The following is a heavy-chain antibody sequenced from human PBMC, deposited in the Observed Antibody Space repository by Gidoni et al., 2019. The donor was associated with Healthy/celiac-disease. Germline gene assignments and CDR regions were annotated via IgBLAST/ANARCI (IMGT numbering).Heavy chain of an antibody. D-gene: IGHD3-3*01. J-gene: IGHJ5*02. CDR1: GGAISSNY. CDR2: SYYSGSN. Sequence: QVQLQESGPGLVEPSETLSVTCTVSGGAISSNYWSWIRHPPGKGLEWIGYSYYSGSNNYNPSRKSRVTISVDTSKIQFSLKLSSVTAADTAVYYCARTKNDFWSGFPNWFDPWGQGTLVTVSS. V-gene: IGHV4-59*01. CDR3: ARTKNDFWSGFPNWFDP.